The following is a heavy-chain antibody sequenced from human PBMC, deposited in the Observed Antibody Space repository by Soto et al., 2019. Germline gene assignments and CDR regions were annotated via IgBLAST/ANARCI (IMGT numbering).Heavy chain of an antibody. Sequence: QVQLVQSGAEVKKAGSWVKFSCKASGGTVISHAINWVRQVPGQGLEWMGVIIPVTETPNYAQKFQGRVTISADKSTTTVYMELISLRSEDTAVYYCTRGTKGPGHYGPGSQGWFVPWGQGTLVTVSS. D-gene: IGHD3-10*01. CDR2: IIPVTETP. CDR1: GGTVISHA. J-gene: IGHJ5*02. CDR3: TRGTKGPGHYGPGSQGWFVP. V-gene: IGHV1-69*06.